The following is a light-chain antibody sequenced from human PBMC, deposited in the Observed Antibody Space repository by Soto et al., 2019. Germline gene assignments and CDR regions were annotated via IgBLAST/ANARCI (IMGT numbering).Light chain of an antibody. CDR2: DAS. J-gene: IGKJ4*01. CDR3: QQRAIWPLT. V-gene: IGKV3-11*01. Sequence: EIVLTQSPATLSLSPGERATLSCRASQSISGYLAWYQHRPGRAPRLLIYDASNRATGIPDRFSGRGSGTDFTLTIISLEPEHFAVYYCQQRAIWPLTFGGGT. CDR1: QSISGY.